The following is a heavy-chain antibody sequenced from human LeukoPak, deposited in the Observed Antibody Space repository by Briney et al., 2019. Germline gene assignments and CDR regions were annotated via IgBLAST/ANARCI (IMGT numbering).Heavy chain of an antibody. J-gene: IGHJ6*03. CDR3: ANGYCTNGVVYPYYYYYMDV. CDR1: GFTFSSYG. D-gene: IGHD2-8*01. Sequence: GRSLRLSCAASGFTFSSYGMHWVRQAPGKGLEWVAVKGRFTISRDNSKNTLYLQMNSLKAEDTAVYYCANGYCTNGVVYPYYYYYMDVWGKGTTVTVSS. V-gene: IGHV3-30*18.